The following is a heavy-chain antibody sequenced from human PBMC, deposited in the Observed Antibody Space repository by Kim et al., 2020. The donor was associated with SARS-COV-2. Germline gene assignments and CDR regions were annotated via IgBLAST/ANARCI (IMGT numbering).Heavy chain of an antibody. Sequence: AQKFQGRVTMTRDTSTSTVYMELSSLGSEDTAVYYCARAYGSGSYETNFDYWGQGTLVTVSS. V-gene: IGHV1-46*01. J-gene: IGHJ4*02. D-gene: IGHD3-10*01. CDR3: ARAYGSGSYETNFDY.